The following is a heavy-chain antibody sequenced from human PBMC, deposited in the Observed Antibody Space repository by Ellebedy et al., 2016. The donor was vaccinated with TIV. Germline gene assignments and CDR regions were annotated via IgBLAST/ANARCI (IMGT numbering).Heavy chain of an antibody. D-gene: IGHD2-8*01. V-gene: IGHV4-30-2*01. J-gene: IGHJ4*02. Sequence: SETLSLTCAVSGGSISSGGYSWSWIRQPPGKGLEWIGYIYHSGSTYYNPSLKSRVTISVDRSKNQFSLKLSSVTVADTAVYYCARGGDIVQIGGEGNSFDYWGQGTLVTVSS. CDR2: IYHSGST. CDR3: ARGGDIVQIGGEGNSFDY. CDR1: GGSISSGGYS.